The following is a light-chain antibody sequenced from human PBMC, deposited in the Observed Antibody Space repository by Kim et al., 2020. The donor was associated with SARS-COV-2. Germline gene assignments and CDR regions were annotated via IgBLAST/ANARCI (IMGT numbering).Light chain of an antibody. CDR2: RNN. Sequence: QAGLTQPPSVSKGLRQTATLTCTGNSNNVGKDGAAWLQQHQGDPPKLLSYRNNNRPSGISERLSASRSGNTASLTITGLQPEDEADYYCSAWDSSLSAWVFGGGTKLTVL. CDR1: SNNVGKDG. CDR3: SAWDSSLSAWV. V-gene: IGLV10-54*01. J-gene: IGLJ3*02.